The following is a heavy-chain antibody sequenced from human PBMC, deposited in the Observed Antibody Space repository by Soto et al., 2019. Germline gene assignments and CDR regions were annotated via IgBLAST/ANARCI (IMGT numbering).Heavy chain of an antibody. D-gene: IGHD3-22*01. V-gene: IGHV3-30-3*01. Sequence: PGGSLRLSCAASGFTFSSYAMHWVRQAPGKGLEWVAVISYDGSNKYYADSVKGRFTISVDTSKNQFSLKLSSVTAADTAVYYCARLLPYDSSGYVGFDYWGQGTLVTVSS. J-gene: IGHJ4*02. CDR1: GFTFSSYA. CDR2: ISYDGSNK. CDR3: ARLLPYDSSGYVGFDY.